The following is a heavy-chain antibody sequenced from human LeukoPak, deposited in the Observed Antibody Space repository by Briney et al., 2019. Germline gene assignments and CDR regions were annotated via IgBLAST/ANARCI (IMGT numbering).Heavy chain of an antibody. V-gene: IGHV3-66*02. CDR2: IYSGGRT. Sequence: GGALRLSCAASGLTVSTNYMSWVRQAPGKGLEWVSAIYSGGRTSYADSVKGRFTISRDNSKNTVSLQMNSLRGDDTTMYHCARPTPSTFDLWGQGTLVIVSS. CDR1: GLTVSTNY. D-gene: IGHD4-17*01. CDR3: ARPTPSTFDL. J-gene: IGHJ4*02.